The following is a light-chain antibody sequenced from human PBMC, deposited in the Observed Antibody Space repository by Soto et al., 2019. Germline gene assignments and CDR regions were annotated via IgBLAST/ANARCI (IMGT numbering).Light chain of an antibody. CDR2: DAS. V-gene: IGKV3-11*01. CDR1: QSVSSS. J-gene: IGKJ3*01. Sequence: EIVLTQSPDTLSLSPGERATLSCRASQSVSSSLAWYQQKPGQAPRLLIYDASNRATGIPARFSGSGSGTDFTITISSLEPEDFAVYYCQQRSNWPPEVTVGPGTKVDIK. CDR3: QQRSNWPPEVT.